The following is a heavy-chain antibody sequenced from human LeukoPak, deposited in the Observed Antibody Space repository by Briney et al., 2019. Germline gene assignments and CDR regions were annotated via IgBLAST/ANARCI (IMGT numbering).Heavy chain of an antibody. Sequence: SETLSLTCTVSGGSISNNNYYWGWIRQPPGKGLEWIVSFYHSGSTYYNPSLRSRVTISVDTSKNQFSLKLSSVTAADTAVYYCARDLKRVQFDLWGRGTLVTVSS. CDR1: GGSISNNNYY. J-gene: IGHJ2*01. CDR2: FYHSGST. CDR3: ARDLKRVQFDL. D-gene: IGHD4/OR15-4a*01. V-gene: IGHV4-39*07.